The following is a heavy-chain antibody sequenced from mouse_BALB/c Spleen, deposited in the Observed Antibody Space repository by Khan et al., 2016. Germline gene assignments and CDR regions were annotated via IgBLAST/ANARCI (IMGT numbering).Heavy chain of an antibody. CDR2: INPRSAYT. CDR3: SRSPIFYDYGFTY. V-gene: IGHV1-4*01. J-gene: IGHJ3*01. Sequence: VQLQESGAELARPGASVKMSCKASGHSFLNHTIHWVKQRPGQGLEWIGYINPRSAYTTYNQKFKDKATLTADRSSSTAYMQLDSLTSEDSAVFYCSRSPIFYDYGFTYWGQGTLVTVSA. D-gene: IGHD2-4*01. CDR1: GHSFLNHT.